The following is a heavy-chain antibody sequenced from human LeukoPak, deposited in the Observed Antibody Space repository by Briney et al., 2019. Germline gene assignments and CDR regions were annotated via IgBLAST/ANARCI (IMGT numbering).Heavy chain of an antibody. V-gene: IGHV4-59*01. Sequence: SETLSLTCSVSGGSISTYYWSWIRQPLGKGLEWIGNIYYSGSSYYNPSLKSRVTVSVDTAKNQFSLKLSSVTAADTAVYYCARQQYSTSSCDSWGQGTLVTVST. D-gene: IGHD6-6*01. CDR3: ARQQYSTSSCDS. J-gene: IGHJ4*02. CDR2: IYYSGSS. CDR1: GGSISTYY.